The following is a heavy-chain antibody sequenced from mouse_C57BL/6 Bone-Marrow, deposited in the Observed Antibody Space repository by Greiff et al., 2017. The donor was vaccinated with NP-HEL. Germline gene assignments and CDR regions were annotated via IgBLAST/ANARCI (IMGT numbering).Heavy chain of an antibody. D-gene: IGHD1-1*01. J-gene: IGHJ1*03. V-gene: IGHV2-2*01. CDR1: GFSLTSYG. Sequence: VQLQQSGPGLVQPSQSLSITCTVSGFSLTSYGVHWVRQSPGKGLEWLGVIWSGGSTDYHAAFISRQSISHANSKSQIFFKMDSLQADDTAIYYCARKGGVRGSSPYWYFDVWGTGTTVTVSS. CDR2: IWSGGST. CDR3: ARKGGVRGSSPYWYFDV.